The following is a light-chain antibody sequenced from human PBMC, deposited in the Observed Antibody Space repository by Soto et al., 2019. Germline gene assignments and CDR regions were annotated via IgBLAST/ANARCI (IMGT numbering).Light chain of an antibody. CDR3: QQYGRSPRT. CDR1: QSVSNNY. J-gene: IGKJ1*01. Sequence: ILLTQSPATLSLSPGERASLSCRASQSVSNNYLAWYQHKPGQAPRLLIYGASSRATGIPDRFSGSGSGTDFTLTISRLEPEDFVVYYCQQYGRSPRTFGQGTKVEIK. CDR2: GAS. V-gene: IGKV3-20*01.